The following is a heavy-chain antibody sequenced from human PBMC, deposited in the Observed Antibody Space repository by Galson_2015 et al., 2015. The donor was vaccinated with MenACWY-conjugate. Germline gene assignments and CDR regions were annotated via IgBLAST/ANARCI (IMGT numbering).Heavy chain of an antibody. CDR1: GFIFSNYW. J-gene: IGHJ4*02. V-gene: IGHV3-7*05. CDR2: IKGDGRQT. D-gene: IGHD1-1*01. CDR3: VRHNVERDPLSCHHPTYS. Sequence: SLRLSCATSGFIFSNYWMSWVRQAPGKGLEWVANIKGDGRQTFYVDSVRGRFTISRDNAKNSLYLQMSSLRGEDTAVYYCVRHNVERDPLSCHHPTYSWGQGTLVTVSS.